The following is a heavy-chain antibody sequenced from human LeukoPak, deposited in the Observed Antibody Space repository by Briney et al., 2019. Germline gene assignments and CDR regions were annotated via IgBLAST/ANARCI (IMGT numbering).Heavy chain of an antibody. CDR3: ARDINNYYDSSGYYEGDY. J-gene: IGHJ4*02. D-gene: IGHD3-22*01. Sequence: PGGSLRLSCAASGFTFSSYSMNWVRQAPGKGLEWVSYISSSSSTIYYADSVMGRFTISRDNAKNSLYLQMNSLRAEDTAVYYCARDINNYYDSSGYYEGDYWGQGTLVTVSS. V-gene: IGHV3-48*04. CDR2: ISSSSSTI. CDR1: GFTFSSYS.